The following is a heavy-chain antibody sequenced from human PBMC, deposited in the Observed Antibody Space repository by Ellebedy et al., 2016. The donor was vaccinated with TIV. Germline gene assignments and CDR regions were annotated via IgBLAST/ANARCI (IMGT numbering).Heavy chain of an antibody. CDR2: INHSGST. D-gene: IGHD1-26*01. CDR3: ARADGGSYY. Sequence: SETLSLTXAVYGGSFSGYYWSWIRQPPGKGLEWIGEINHSGSTNYNPSLKSRVTISVDTSKNQFSLKLSSVTAADTAVYYCARADGGSYYWGQGTLVTVSS. J-gene: IGHJ4*02. CDR1: GGSFSGYY. V-gene: IGHV4-34*01.